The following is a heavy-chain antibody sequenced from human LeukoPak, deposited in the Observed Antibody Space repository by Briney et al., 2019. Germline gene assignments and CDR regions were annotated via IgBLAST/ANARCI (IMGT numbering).Heavy chain of an antibody. CDR3: ASLRMGGRWELPRV. V-gene: IGHV5-51*01. Sequence: GESLKISCKGSGYSFTSHWIGWVRQMPEKGLEWMGIIYPDDSETRYSPSFQGQVTMSADKSISTAYLQWSSLKASDTAMYYCASLRMGGRWELPRVWGQGTLVTVSS. CDR2: IYPDDSET. J-gene: IGHJ4*02. D-gene: IGHD1-26*01. CDR1: GYSFTSHW.